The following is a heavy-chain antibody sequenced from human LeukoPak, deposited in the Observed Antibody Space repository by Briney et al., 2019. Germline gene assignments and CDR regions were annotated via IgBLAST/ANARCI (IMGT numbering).Heavy chain of an antibody. CDR3: ANAPLGGLSGWYPADNSDAFDI. Sequence: GSLSLSCAASGFTFSSYGMHWVRQAPGKGLEWVAVISYDGGNKYYADSVKGRFTISRDNSKNTLYLQMNSLRAEDTAVYYCANAPLGGLSGWYPADNSDAFDIWGQGTMVTVSS. CDR1: GFTFSSYG. CDR2: ISYDGGNK. D-gene: IGHD6-19*01. V-gene: IGHV3-30*18. J-gene: IGHJ3*02.